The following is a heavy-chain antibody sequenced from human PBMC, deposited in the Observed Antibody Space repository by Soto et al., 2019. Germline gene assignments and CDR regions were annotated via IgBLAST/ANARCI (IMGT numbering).Heavy chain of an antibody. CDR3: ARVGFVVVPAARGWFDP. V-gene: IGHV1-18*01. J-gene: IGHJ5*02. CDR2: ISAYNGNT. CDR1: GYTFTSYG. D-gene: IGHD2-2*01. Sequence: QVQLVQSGAEVKKPGASVKVSCKASGYTFTSYGISWVRQAPGQGLEWMGWISAYNGNTNYAQKLQGRVTMTKDTSTSTAYMELRSLRSDDTAVYYCARVGFVVVPAARGWFDPWGQGTLVTVSS.